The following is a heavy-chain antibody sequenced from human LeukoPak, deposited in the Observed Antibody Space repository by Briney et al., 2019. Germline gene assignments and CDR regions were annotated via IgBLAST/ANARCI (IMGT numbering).Heavy chain of an antibody. CDR3: AKDLNLYYYDSSGMGFKY. V-gene: IGHV3-23*01. CDR2: ISGSGSST. J-gene: IGHJ4*02. D-gene: IGHD3-22*01. CDR1: GFTFSSYW. Sequence: GGSLRLSCAASGFTFSSYWMSWVRQAPGKGLEWVSVISGSGSSTYYADSVKGRFTISRDNSKNTLYLQMNSLRAEDTAVYYCAKDLNLYYYDSSGMGFKYWGQGTLVTVSS.